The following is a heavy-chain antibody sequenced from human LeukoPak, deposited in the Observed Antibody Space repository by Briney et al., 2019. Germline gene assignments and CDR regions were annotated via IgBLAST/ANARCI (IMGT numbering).Heavy chain of an antibody. J-gene: IGHJ5*02. Sequence: GSLRLSCAASGFTVSSYGMSWVRQAPGKGPEWVSLVYSDGVTRYADSVQGRFTISRDNSKNTVYLQMNNLRVEDTAVYHCVRDRAEGRAWVEFDPWGQGILVTVSS. CDR3: VRDRAEGRAWVEFDP. CDR2: VYSDGVT. CDR1: GFTVSSYG. V-gene: IGHV3-66*02.